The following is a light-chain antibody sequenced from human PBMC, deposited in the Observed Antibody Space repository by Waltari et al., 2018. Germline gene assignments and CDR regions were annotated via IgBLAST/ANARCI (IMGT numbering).Light chain of an antibody. Sequence: QSPLTQPAPVSGSPGHSSPIPCPGPSITVGVFDFSPWYQQHPGKAPKLMIYDVSNRPSGVSNRFSGSKSGNTASLTISGLQAEDEADYYCNSYTSSSTLVFGGGTKLTVL. J-gene: IGLJ2*01. CDR1: SITVGVFDF. CDR2: DVS. V-gene: IGLV2-14*03. CDR3: NSYTSSSTLV.